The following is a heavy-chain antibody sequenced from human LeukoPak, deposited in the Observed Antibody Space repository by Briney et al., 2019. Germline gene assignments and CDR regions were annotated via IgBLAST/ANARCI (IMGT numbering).Heavy chain of an antibody. J-gene: IGHJ4*02. CDR3: ARYVWGSYPTFEDC. Sequence: SETLSLTCTVSGGSISSYYWSWIRQPPGKGLEWIGYISYSGSTNYNPSLKSRVTISVDTSKNQFSLKLSSVTAADTAVYYCARYVWGSYPTFEDCWGQGTLVTVPS. D-gene: IGHD3-16*02. CDR1: GGSISSYY. CDR2: ISYSGST. V-gene: IGHV4-59*01.